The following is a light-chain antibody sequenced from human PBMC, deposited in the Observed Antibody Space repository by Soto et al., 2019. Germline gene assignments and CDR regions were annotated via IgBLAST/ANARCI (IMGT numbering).Light chain of an antibody. CDR3: QQYNNWPRT. CDR2: GAS. J-gene: IGKJ1*01. V-gene: IGKV3-15*01. CDR1: QSVRSN. Sequence: EIVMTQSPATLSVSPGERATLSCRASQSVRSNLAWYQQKPGQAPRLLFYGASTRATGIPARFSGSGSGTEFTLTISSLQSEDFAVYYCQQYNNWPRTFGQGTKVEIK.